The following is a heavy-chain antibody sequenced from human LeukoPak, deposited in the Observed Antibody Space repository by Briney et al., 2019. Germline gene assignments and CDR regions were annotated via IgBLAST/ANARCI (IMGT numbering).Heavy chain of an antibody. Sequence: SETLSLTCTVSGGSISGSIYYWGWIRQPPGTGLEWIGSIYYSGSTYYNPSLKSRVTISVDTSKNQFSLKLSSVTAADTAVYYCQAYYGSGSYSDYWGQGTLVTVSS. CDR2: IYYSGST. D-gene: IGHD3-10*01. CDR3: QAYYGSGSYSDY. J-gene: IGHJ4*02. V-gene: IGHV4-39*01. CDR1: GGSISGSIYY.